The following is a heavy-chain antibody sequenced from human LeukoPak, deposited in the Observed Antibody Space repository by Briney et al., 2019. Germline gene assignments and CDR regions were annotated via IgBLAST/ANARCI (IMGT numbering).Heavy chain of an antibody. CDR1: GFSLSTSGVG. CDR2: IYWDDDK. Sequence: SGPTLVNPTQTLTLTCTFSGFSLSTSGVGVGWIRQPPGEALDWLALIYWDDDKRYSPSLKSRLTITKDTSKNQVVLTMTNMDPVDTATYYCAHLYGDYVPFDYWGQGTLVTVSS. D-gene: IGHD4-17*01. J-gene: IGHJ4*02. CDR3: AHLYGDYVPFDY. V-gene: IGHV2-5*02.